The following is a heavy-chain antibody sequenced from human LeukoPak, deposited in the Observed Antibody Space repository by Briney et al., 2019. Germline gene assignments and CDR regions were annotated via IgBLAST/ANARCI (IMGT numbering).Heavy chain of an antibody. V-gene: IGHV3-30*18. CDR2: ILYDGSNK. D-gene: IGHD3-10*01. CDR3: AKSGEGRFYGLDY. CDR1: GFTFSNYG. J-gene: IGHJ4*02. Sequence: PGRSLRLSCAASGFTFSNYGMHWVRQAPGKGLEWVALILYDGSNKYYTDSVKGRFTISRDNSKNTLYLQMNSQRAEDTAVYYCAKSGEGRFYGLDYWGQGILVTVSS.